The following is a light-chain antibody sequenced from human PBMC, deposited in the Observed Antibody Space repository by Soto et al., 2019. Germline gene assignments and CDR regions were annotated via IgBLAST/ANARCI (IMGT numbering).Light chain of an antibody. CDR2: DAS. Sequence: IVLTQSPATLSLSPGERATLSCRASQSVISYLAWYQQKPGQAPRLLIYDASNRATGIPARFSGSGSGTDFTLTIGSLEPEDFAVYYCQQRSNWPPLAFGPGTKVDIK. CDR1: QSVISY. V-gene: IGKV3-11*01. J-gene: IGKJ3*01. CDR3: QQRSNWPPLA.